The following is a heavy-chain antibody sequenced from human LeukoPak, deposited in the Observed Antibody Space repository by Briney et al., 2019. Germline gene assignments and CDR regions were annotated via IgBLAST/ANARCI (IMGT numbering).Heavy chain of an antibody. D-gene: IGHD3-9*01. J-gene: IGHJ3*02. CDR1: GFTFSSYW. Sequence: AGGSLRLSCAASGFTFSSYWMSWVRQAPGKGLEWVANINQDGGEKYYVDSVKGRFTISRDNAKNSLYLQMNSLRAEDTALYYCAKALIAVPQLVRRSDILTGYYRGGDAFDIWGQGTMVTVSS. CDR2: INQDGGEK. CDR3: AKALIAVPQLVRRSDILTGYYRGGDAFDI. V-gene: IGHV3-7*03.